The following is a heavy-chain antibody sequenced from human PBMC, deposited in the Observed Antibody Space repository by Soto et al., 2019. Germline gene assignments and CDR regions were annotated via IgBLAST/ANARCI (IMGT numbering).Heavy chain of an antibody. Sequence: QVQLVESGGGVVQPGRSLRLSCAASGFTFSSYGMHWVRQAPGKGLEWVAVIWYDGSNKYYADSVNGRFTISRDNSKNTLYLQLNSLRAEDTAVYYCARGPGGLFGYDSHYYYGMDVWGQGTTVTVSS. J-gene: IGHJ6*02. CDR3: ARGPGGLFGYDSHYYYGMDV. D-gene: IGHD5-12*01. CDR1: GFTFSSYG. V-gene: IGHV3-33*01. CDR2: IWYDGSNK.